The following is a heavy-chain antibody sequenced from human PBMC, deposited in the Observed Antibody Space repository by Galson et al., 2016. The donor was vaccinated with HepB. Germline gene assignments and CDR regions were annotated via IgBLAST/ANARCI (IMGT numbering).Heavy chain of an antibody. D-gene: IGHD4-17*01. Sequence: SLRLSCAASGFTFSHAWMSWVRQVPGKGLEWVGRIKSKLDGGKADYATPVKDRFIISRDDSKDTTDLQMNGLKSEDTGVYYCTRCLYYHSYVDLWGQGTTVTVSS. J-gene: IGHJ6*03. CDR1: GFTFSHAW. V-gene: IGHV3-15*01. CDR3: TRCLYYHSYVDL. CDR2: IKSKLDGGKA.